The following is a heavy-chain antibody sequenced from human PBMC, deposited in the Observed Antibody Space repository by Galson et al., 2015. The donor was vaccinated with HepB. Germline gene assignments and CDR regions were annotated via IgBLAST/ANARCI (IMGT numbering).Heavy chain of an antibody. J-gene: IGHJ4*02. D-gene: IGHD5-12*01. CDR2: IIPIFGTA. CDR1: GGTFSSYA. CDR3: ARYSGYDLGTGY. V-gene: IGHV1-69*01. Sequence: SCKASGGTFSSYAISWVRQAPGQGLEWMGGIIPIFGTANYAQKFQGRVTITADESTSTAYMELSSLRSEDTAVYYCARYSGYDLGTGYWGQGTLVTVSS.